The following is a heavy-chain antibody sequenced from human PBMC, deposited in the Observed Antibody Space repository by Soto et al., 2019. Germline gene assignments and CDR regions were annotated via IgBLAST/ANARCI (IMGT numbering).Heavy chain of an antibody. CDR2: IRSKANSYAT. J-gene: IGHJ4*02. Sequence: GGSLRLSCAASGFTFSGSAMHWVRQASGKGLEWVGRIRSKANSYATAYTASVKGRFTISRDDSKNTAYLQMNSLKTEDTAVYYCTRRRGYFDYWGQGTLVTVSS. CDR3: TRRRGYFDY. V-gene: IGHV3-73*01. CDR1: GFTFSGSA.